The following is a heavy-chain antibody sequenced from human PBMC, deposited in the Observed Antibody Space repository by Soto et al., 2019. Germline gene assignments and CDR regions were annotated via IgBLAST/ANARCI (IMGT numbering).Heavy chain of an antibody. J-gene: IGHJ6*02. V-gene: IGHV1-2*04. CDR3: ARSRGYSYVPYYYCGMDV. Sequence: GASVKVSCKASGYTFTGYYMHWVRQAPGQGLEWMGWINPNSGGTNYAQKFQGWVTMTRDTSISTAYMELSRLRSDDTAVYYCARSRGYSYVPYYYCGMDVWGQGTTVTVSS. CDR1: GYTFTGYY. CDR2: INPNSGGT. D-gene: IGHD5-18*01.